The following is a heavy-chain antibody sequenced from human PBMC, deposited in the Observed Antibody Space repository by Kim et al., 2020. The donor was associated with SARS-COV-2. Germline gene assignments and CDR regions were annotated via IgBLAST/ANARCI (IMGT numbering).Heavy chain of an antibody. D-gene: IGHD3-3*01. J-gene: IGHJ6*02. CDR2: ISSSGSTI. V-gene: IGHV3-48*03. CDR3: ARDPPSYDFWSGYTKGGMDV. CDR1: GFTFSSYE. Sequence: GGSLRLSCAASGFTFSSYEMNWVRQAPGKGLEWVSYISSSGSTIYYADSVKGRFTISRDNAKNSLYLQMNSLRAEDTAVYYCARDPPSYDFWSGYTKGGMDVWGQGTTVTVSS.